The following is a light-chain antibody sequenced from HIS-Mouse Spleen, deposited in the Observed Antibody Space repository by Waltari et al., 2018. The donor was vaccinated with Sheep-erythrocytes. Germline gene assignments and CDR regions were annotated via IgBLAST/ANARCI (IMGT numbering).Light chain of an antibody. CDR1: QSVNSSY. Sequence: EIVLTQSPGTLSLSPGERATLSCRASQSVNSSYLAWYQQKPGKAPRLLIYGASSRATGIPDRFSGSGSGTDFTLTISRLEPEDFAVYYCQQYGSSRQQTFTFGPGTKVDIK. CDR2: GAS. CDR3: QQYGSSRQQTFT. J-gene: IGKJ3*01. V-gene: IGKV3-20*01.